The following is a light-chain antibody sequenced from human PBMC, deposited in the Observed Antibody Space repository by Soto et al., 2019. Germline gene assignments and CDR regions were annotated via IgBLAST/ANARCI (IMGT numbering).Light chain of an antibody. Sequence: DIQMTQSPSSLSASVGDRVTITCRASQSISTYLNWYQHKPGKAPKLLIYAASSLQSGVPSSFSGIGSGTDFTLTISSLQPEDFATYYCHQTYSTPRSFGQGTKVEIK. V-gene: IGKV1-39*01. CDR3: HQTYSTPRS. CDR2: AAS. CDR1: QSISTY. J-gene: IGKJ1*01.